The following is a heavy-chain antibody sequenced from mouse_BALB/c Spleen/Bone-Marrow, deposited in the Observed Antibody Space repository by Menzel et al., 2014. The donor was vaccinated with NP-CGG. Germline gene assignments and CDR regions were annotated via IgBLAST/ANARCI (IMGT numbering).Heavy chain of an antibody. CDR2: INPYNGDP. CDR1: GYSFTGYF. J-gene: IGHJ3*01. CDR3: GRGNYDYDSWFGY. Sequence: EVHLVESGPEPVKPGASVKISCKASGYSFTGYFMNWMKQSHGKSLEWIGRINPYNGDPFYNQKFKGKATLTVDKSSSTAHMELLSLTSEDSAVYYCGRGNYDYDSWFGYWGQGTLVTVSA. V-gene: IGHV1-37*01. D-gene: IGHD2-4*01.